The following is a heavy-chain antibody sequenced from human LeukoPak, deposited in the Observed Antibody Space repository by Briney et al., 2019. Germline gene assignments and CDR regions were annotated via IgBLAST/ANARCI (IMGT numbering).Heavy chain of an antibody. J-gene: IGHJ5*02. CDR2: MYHSGDT. Sequence: SETLSLTCTVSGYSVSSGYYWGWIRQPPGKGLEWIGSMYHSGDTYYNPSLKSRVTVSVDTSKNQLSLKLSSVTAADTAVYYCARSKAHLSTSWYGTWFDPWGQGTLVTVSS. V-gene: IGHV4-38-2*02. D-gene: IGHD2-2*01. CDR3: ARSKAHLSTSWYGTWFDP. CDR1: GYSVSSGYY.